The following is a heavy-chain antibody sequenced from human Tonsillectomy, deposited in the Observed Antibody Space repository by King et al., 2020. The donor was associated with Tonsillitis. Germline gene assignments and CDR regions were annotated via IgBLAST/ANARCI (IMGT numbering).Heavy chain of an antibody. CDR2: IVVGSGNT. Sequence: QLVQSGPEVKKPGTSVKVSCKASGFTFTSSAMQWVRQARGQRLEWIGWIVVGSGNTNYAQKLQERVTITRDMSTSTAYMELSSLRSEATAVYYCAADPLFGTSWYEGEVYYYYGMDVWGQGTTVTVSS. D-gene: IGHD2-2*01. CDR3: AADPLFGTSWYEGEVYYYYGMDV. CDR1: GFTFTSSA. J-gene: IGHJ6*02. V-gene: IGHV1-58*02.